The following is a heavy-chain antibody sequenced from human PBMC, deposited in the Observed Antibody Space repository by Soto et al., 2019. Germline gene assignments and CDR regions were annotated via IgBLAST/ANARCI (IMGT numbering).Heavy chain of an antibody. D-gene: IGHD6-25*01. CDR2: MNPYTGNT. CDR1: GYTFTSCD. J-gene: IGHJ4*02. V-gene: IGHV1-8*01. CDR3: ARRKERSGPHYFDS. Sequence: QVQLVQSGAEVKKPGASVKVSCQASGYTFTSCDIHWVQQATGQGLEWVGWMNPYTGNTGYAQKFQGRVTMTRNTSINTAYMELSSLTFEDTAVYYCARRKERSGPHYFDSWGQGALVTVSS.